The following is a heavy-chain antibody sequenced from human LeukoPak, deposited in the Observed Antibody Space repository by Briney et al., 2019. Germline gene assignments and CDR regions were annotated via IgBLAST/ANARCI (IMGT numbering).Heavy chain of an antibody. V-gene: IGHV4-59*08. J-gene: IGHJ4*02. CDR2: FHATRST. Sequence: PSETLSLTCTVSGGSISSFYWSWIRQPPGKGLEWIGFFHATRSTNYNPSLKSRVTISVDTSKNQFSLKLSSVTAADTAVYYCARHTGCSSTSCQFDYWGQGTLVTVSS. D-gene: IGHD2-2*01. CDR3: ARHTGCSSTSCQFDY. CDR1: GGSISSFY.